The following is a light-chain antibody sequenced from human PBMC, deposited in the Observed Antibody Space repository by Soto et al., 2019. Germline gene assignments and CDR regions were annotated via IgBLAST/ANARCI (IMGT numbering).Light chain of an antibody. J-gene: IGKJ1*01. CDR1: QSVSSSY. CDR2: GAS. CDR3: HQYGSSPRT. Sequence: TQSPGTLSLSPGERATLSCRASQSVSSSYLAWYQQKPGQAPRLLIYGASSRATRIPDRFSGSGSGTDFTLTISRLEPEDFAVYYCHQYGSSPRTFGQGTKVDIK. V-gene: IGKV3-20*01.